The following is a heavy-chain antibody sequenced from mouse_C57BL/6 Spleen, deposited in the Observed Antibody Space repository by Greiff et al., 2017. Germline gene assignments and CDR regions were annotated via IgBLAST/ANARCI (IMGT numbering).Heavy chain of an antibody. V-gene: IGHV1-64*01. Sequence: QVHVKQPGAELVKPGASVKLSCKASGYTFTSYWMHWVKQRPGQGLEWIGMIHPNSGSTNYNEKFKSKATLTVDKSSSTAYMQLSSLTSEDSAVYYCARLGIKNYYGSSYGYWGQGTTLTVSS. CDR1: GYTFTSYW. CDR3: ARLGIKNYYGSSYGY. D-gene: IGHD1-1*01. CDR2: IHPNSGST. J-gene: IGHJ2*01.